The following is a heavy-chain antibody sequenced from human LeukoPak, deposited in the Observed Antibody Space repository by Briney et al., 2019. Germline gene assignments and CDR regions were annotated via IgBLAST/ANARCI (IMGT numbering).Heavy chain of an antibody. CDR3: AREGIAVAGPDY. Sequence: SETLSLTCTVSGGSISSYYWSWIRQPPGKGLEWIGYIYYSGSTNYNPSLKSRVTMSVDTSKNQFSLKLSSVTAADTAVYYCAREGIAVAGPDYWGQGTLVTVSS. CDR2: IYYSGST. CDR1: GGSISSYY. V-gene: IGHV4-59*12. J-gene: IGHJ4*02. D-gene: IGHD6-19*01.